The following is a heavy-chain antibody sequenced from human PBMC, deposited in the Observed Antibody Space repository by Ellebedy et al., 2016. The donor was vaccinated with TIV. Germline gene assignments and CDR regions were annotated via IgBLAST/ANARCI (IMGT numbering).Heavy chain of an antibody. CDR1: GFTFSSYW. D-gene: IGHD2/OR15-2a*01. CDR3: ARLPPTSIDYYGMDV. V-gene: IGHV3-74*01. Sequence: GESLKISXAASGFTFSSYWMHWVRQAPGKGLVWVSRINSDGSSTSYADSVKGRFTISGDNAKNTLYLQMNSLRAEDTAVYYCARLPPTSIDYYGMDVWGQGTTVTVSS. CDR2: INSDGSST. J-gene: IGHJ6*02.